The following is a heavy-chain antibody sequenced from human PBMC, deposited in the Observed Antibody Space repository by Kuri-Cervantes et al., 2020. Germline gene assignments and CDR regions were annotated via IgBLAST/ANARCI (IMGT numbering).Heavy chain of an antibody. CDR1: GGSISSYY. CDR3: ASFYGDYVGYYYYYGMDV. D-gene: IGHD4-17*01. J-gene: IGHJ6*02. Sequence: GSLRLSCTVSGGSISSYYWSWIRQPAGKGLEWIGRIYTSGSTNYNPSLKSRVTMSVDTSKNQFSLKLSSVTAADTAVYYCASFYGDYVGYYYYYGMDVWGQGTTVTVSS. CDR2: IYTSGST. V-gene: IGHV4-4*07.